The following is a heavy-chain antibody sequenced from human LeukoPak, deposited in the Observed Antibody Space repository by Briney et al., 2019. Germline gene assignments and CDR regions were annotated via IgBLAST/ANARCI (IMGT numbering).Heavy chain of an antibody. CDR1: GFTFSSYG. J-gene: IGHJ6*03. V-gene: IGHV3-30*03. D-gene: IGHD5-18*01. Sequence: GGSLRLSCAASGFTFSSYGMHWVRQAPGKGLEWVAVISYDGSNKYYADSVKGRFTISRDNSKNTLYLQMNSLRAEDTAVYYCARDTAMGDYYYYYMDVWGKGTTVTVSS. CDR2: ISYDGSNK. CDR3: ARDTAMGDYYYYYMDV.